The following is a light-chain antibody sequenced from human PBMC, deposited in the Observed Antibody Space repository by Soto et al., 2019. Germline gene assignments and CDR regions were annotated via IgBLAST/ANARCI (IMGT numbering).Light chain of an antibody. J-gene: IGKJ2*01. CDR1: QTIGKK. CDR2: AAS. CDR3: QQSYSLPYT. Sequence: DIQMTQLPSSLSASIGDRVTITCRASQTIGKKLNWYQQRPGKAPHVLIYAASSLQSGVPSRFSGSGSGTDFTLTINSLQPEDFATYFCQQSYSLPYTFGQGTKL. V-gene: IGKV1-39*01.